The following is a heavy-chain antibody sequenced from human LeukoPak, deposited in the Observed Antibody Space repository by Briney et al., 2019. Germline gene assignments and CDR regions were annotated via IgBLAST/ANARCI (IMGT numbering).Heavy chain of an antibody. Sequence: GGSLRLSCAASGFTFSDYYMSWIRQAPGKGLEWVAHMNSDGSKEDYVDSVKGRFTISRDNAKNSLYLQMNSLRAEDTAIYYCARDGWGYLLDYWGQGILVTVSS. D-gene: IGHD3-22*01. CDR1: GFTFSDYY. CDR3: ARDGWGYLLDY. CDR2: MNSDGSKE. V-gene: IGHV3-7*01. J-gene: IGHJ4*02.